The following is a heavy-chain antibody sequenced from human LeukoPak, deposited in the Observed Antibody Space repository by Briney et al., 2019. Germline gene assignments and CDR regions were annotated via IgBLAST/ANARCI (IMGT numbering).Heavy chain of an antibody. D-gene: IGHD1-1*01. CDR1: GFTFDDYG. CDR3: AKVGPGNYYYMDV. CDR2: ISWDGVIT. V-gene: IGHV3-43D*03. Sequence: GGSLRLSCAASGFTFDDYGMQWVRQAPGKGLEWVSLISWDGVITYYADSVKGRFTISRDNSRNSLLLQMNSLRAEDTALYYCAKVGPGNYYYMDVWGKGTTVTVSS. J-gene: IGHJ6*03.